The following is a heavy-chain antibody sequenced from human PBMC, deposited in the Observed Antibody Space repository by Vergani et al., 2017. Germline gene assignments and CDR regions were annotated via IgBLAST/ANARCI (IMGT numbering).Heavy chain of an antibody. CDR3: ARDGYSYGIDY. CDR2: IYHSGST. V-gene: IGHV4-38-2*02. D-gene: IGHD5-18*01. J-gene: IGHJ4*02. CDR1: GYSISSGYY. Sequence: QVQLQESGPGLVKPSETLSLTCAVSGYSISSGYYWGWIRQPPGKGLEWIGIIYHSGSTYYNPSLKSRITISVDTSKNQFSLKLSSVTAADTAVYYCARDGYSYGIDYWGQGTLVTVSS.